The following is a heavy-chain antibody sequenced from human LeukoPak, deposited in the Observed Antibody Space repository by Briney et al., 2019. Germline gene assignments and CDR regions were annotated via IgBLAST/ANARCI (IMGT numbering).Heavy chain of an antibody. J-gene: IGHJ4*02. Sequence: PSETLSLTCTVSGGSISSYYWSWIRQPPGKGMEWVGYIYNSGSTNYNPSLKSRVTISVDTSKNQFSLKLSSVTAADTAVYYCARARPDTAMAVDYWGQGTLVTVSS. V-gene: IGHV4-59*01. CDR2: IYNSGST. CDR3: ARARPDTAMAVDY. D-gene: IGHD5-18*01. CDR1: GGSISSYY.